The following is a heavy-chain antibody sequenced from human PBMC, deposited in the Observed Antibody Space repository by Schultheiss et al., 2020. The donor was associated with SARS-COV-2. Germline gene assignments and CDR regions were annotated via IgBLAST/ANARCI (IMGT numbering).Heavy chain of an antibody. D-gene: IGHD2-15*01. CDR3: ARVPVGYCSGGSCQHGGGEEY. J-gene: IGHJ4*02. CDR2: ISAYNGDT. V-gene: IGHV1-18*01. CDR1: GYIFTDYG. Sequence: ASVKVSCKASGYIFTDYGFTWVRQAPGQGLEWMGWISAYNGDTKYAQKLQGRVTMTTDTSTTTAYMELRSLGSDDTAVYYCARVPVGYCSGGSCQHGGGEEYWGQGTLVTVSS.